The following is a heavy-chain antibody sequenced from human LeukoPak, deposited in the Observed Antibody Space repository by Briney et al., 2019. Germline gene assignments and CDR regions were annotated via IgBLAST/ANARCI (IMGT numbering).Heavy chain of an antibody. CDR3: ARHVYSSGWYYFDY. J-gene: IGHJ4*02. CDR1: GGSISSYY. CDR2: IYYSGST. V-gene: IGHV4-59*08. D-gene: IGHD6-19*01. Sequence: SETLSLTCTVSGGSISSYYRSWIRQPPGKGLEWIGYIYYSGSTNYNPSLKSRVTISVDTSKNQFSLKLSSVTAADTAVYYCARHVYSSGWYYFDYWGQGTLVTVSS.